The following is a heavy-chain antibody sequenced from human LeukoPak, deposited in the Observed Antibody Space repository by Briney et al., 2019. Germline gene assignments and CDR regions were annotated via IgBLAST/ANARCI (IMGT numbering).Heavy chain of an antibody. CDR3: ARGSPYYYDSSGYQWEY. CDR2: IYYSGST. D-gene: IGHD3-22*01. Sequence: SETLSLTCTDSGGSISSYYWSWIRQPPGKGLEWIGYIYYSGSTNYTPSLKSRVTISVDTSKNQFSLKLSSVTAADTAVYYCARGSPYYYDSSGYQWEYWGQGTLVTVSS. CDR1: GGSISSYY. J-gene: IGHJ4*02. V-gene: IGHV4-59*01.